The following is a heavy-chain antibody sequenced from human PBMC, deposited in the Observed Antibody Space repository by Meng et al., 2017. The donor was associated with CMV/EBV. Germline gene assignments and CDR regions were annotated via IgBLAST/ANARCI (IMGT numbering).Heavy chain of an antibody. Sequence: GESLKISCAASGFTFSSYWMHWVRQAPGKGLVWVSRINSDGSSTSYADSVKGRFTISRDNSKNTLYLQMNSLRAEDTAVYYCARYASKGLIAVAGRDYFDYWGQGTLVTVSS. J-gene: IGHJ4*02. CDR1: GFTFSSYW. CDR3: ARYASKGLIAVAGRDYFDY. V-gene: IGHV3-74*01. CDR2: INSDGSST. D-gene: IGHD6-19*01.